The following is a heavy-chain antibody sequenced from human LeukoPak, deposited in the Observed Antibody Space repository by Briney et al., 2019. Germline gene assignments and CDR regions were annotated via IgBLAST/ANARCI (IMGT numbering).Heavy chain of an antibody. Sequence: ASVKVSCKTSGYTFTTYAINWVRQAPGQGLEWMGWISPYNGNTKYAQKVQGRVTLTTDTSTSTIYMELRSLRSDDTALYYCARWRRYRDDFSCSKPQKDAFDVWGQGTMVTVSS. V-gene: IGHV1-18*01. CDR2: ISPYNGNT. J-gene: IGHJ3*01. D-gene: IGHD2-2*01. CDR3: ARWRRYRDDFSCSKPQKDAFDV. CDR1: GYTFTTYA.